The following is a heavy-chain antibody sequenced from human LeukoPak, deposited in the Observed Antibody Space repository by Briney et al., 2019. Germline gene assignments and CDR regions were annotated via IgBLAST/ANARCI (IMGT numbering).Heavy chain of an antibody. D-gene: IGHD3-22*01. CDR1: GFTFSSYA. CDR3: AKVEVGYDSSGYSYFDY. CDR2: ISGSGGST. J-gene: IGHJ4*02. Sequence: GGSLRLSCAASGFTFSSYAMSWVRQAPGKGLEWVSAISGSGGSTYYADSVKGRFTISRDNSKNTLYLQMNSLRAEDTAVYYCAKVEVGYDSSGYSYFDYWGQGTLVTVSS. V-gene: IGHV3-23*01.